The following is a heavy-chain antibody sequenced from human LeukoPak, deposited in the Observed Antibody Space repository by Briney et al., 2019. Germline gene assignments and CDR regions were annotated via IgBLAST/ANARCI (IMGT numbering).Heavy chain of an antibody. V-gene: IGHV3-23*01. CDR1: GFTFSNYG. J-gene: IGHJ4*02. D-gene: IGHD3-10*01. CDR3: ARLWFGELPFDY. Sequence: GGTLRLSCAASGFTFSNYGMSWVRQAPGKGLEWVSSISGSGDSTYYADSVKGRFTISRDNSKNTLYLQMNSLRAEDTAVYYCARLWFGELPFDYWGQGTLVTVSS. CDR2: ISGSGDST.